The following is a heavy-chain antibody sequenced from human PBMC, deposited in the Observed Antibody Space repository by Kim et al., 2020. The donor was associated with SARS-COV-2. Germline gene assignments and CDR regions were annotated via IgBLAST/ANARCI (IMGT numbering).Heavy chain of an antibody. D-gene: IGHD3-10*01. J-gene: IGHJ4*02. V-gene: IGHV3-23*01. CDR2: T. Sequence: TYYADSGKGRFTISRNKSKNTLYLQMNSLRAEDTAVYYCAKGGVRGVSGYWGQGTLVTVSS. CDR3: AKGGVRGVSGY.